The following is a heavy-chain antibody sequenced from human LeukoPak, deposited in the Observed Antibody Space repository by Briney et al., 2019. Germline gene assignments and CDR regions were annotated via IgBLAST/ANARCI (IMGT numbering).Heavy chain of an antibody. V-gene: IGHV6-1*01. CDR1: GDSVSSNSAA. D-gene: IGHD4-23*01. J-gene: IGHJ6*02. CDR3: ARAGDKLGYYYYYGMDV. Sequence: SQTLSLTCAISGDSVSSNSAAWNWIRQSPSRGLECLGRTYYRSRWINDYAESVKSRITINPDASKNQFSLQLNSVTPEDTAVYYCARAGDKLGYYYYYGMDVWGQGTTVTVS. CDR2: TYYRSRWIN.